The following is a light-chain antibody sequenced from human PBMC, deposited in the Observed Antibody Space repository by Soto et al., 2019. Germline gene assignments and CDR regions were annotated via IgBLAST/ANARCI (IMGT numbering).Light chain of an antibody. CDR3: QQYDSVLGT. Sequence: DIQMTQSTSTLSASVGGRVTITCRASQSVGTWVAWYQQKPGKAPKLLIYGASNLESGVPSRFSGSGSGTEFTLTISSLQPDDFATYYCQQYDSVLGTFGPGTKVDIK. CDR1: QSVGTW. CDR2: GAS. J-gene: IGKJ1*01. V-gene: IGKV1-5*01.